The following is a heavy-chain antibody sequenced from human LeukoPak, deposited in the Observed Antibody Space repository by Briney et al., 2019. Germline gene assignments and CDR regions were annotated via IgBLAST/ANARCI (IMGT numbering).Heavy chain of an antibody. CDR3: AKDARGGSYQDY. J-gene: IGHJ4*02. CDR1: GGTFSSYA. V-gene: IGHV3-23*01. Sequence: SCKASGGTFSSYAMSWVRQAPGKGLEWVSAISGSGGSTYYADSVKGWFTISRDNSKNTLYLQMNSLRAEDTAVYYCAKDARGGSYQDYWGQGTLVTVSS. CDR2: ISGSGGST. D-gene: IGHD1-26*01.